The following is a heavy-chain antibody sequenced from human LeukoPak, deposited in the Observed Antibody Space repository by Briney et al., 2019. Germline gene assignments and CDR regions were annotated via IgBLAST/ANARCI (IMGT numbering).Heavy chain of an antibody. Sequence: PSETLSLTCTVSGDSVRGGAYYWSWIRQHPGKGMEWIGYVSHSGNTYYNPSLESRLTISVDTSKNQFSLKLTSVTAADTAVYYCARQHDTRGYSDTLDPWGQGTLVIVSS. D-gene: IGHD3-22*01. J-gene: IGHJ5*02. CDR2: VSHSGNT. CDR1: GDSVRGGAYY. CDR3: ARQHDTRGYSDTLDP. V-gene: IGHV4-31*03.